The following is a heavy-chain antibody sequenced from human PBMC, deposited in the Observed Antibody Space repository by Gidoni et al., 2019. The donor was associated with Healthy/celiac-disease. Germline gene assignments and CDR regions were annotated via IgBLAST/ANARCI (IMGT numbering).Heavy chain of an antibody. CDR3: ARHSDSSGLY. J-gene: IGHJ4*02. V-gene: IGHV4-39*01. Sequence: QLQLQESGPGLVKPSETLSLTCPVSGGSISSSSYYWGWIRQPPGKGLEWIGSIYYSGSTYYNPSLKSRVTISVDTSKNQFSLKLSSVTAADTAVYYCARHSDSSGLYWGQGTLVTVSS. D-gene: IGHD3-22*01. CDR1: GGSISSSSYY. CDR2: IYYSGST.